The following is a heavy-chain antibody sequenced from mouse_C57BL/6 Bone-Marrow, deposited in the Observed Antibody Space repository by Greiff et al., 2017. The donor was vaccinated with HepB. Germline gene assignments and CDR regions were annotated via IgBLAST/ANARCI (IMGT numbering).Heavy chain of an antibody. CDR2: IRLKSDNYAT. Sequence: EVKLQESGGGLVQPGGSMKLSCVASGFTFSNYWMNWVRQSPEKGLEWVAQIRLKSDNYATHYAESVKGRFTISRDDSKSSVYLQMNNLRAEDTGIYYCTEGDGYYGGFAYWGQGTLVTVSA. CDR3: TEGDGYYGGFAY. J-gene: IGHJ3*01. V-gene: IGHV6-3*01. CDR1: GFTFSNYW. D-gene: IGHD2-3*01.